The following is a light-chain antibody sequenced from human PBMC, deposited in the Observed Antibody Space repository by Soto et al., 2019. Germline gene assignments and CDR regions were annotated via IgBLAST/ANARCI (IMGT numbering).Light chain of an antibody. CDR1: QDIDSG. CDR2: AAI. Sequence: DIQMTQSPSSVSASIGDRVTITCRASQDIDSGVAWFQQKPGEAPRLLIYAAISLHSGVPSRFSGDGSGTDFSLTISSLQPEDFATYFCQQGNSFPLTFGGGTKVEIK. CDR3: QQGNSFPLT. J-gene: IGKJ4*01. V-gene: IGKV1-12*01.